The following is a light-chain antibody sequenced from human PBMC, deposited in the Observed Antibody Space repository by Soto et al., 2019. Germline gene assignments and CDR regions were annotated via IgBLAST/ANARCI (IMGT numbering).Light chain of an antibody. CDR3: QKRSSWPLLT. J-gene: IGKJ4*01. V-gene: IGKV3-11*01. CDR2: DAS. Sequence: EIVLTQSPATLSLSPGERATLSCRASQRVSNYLAWFQQKPGQAPRLLIYDASNRATGIPARFSGSGSGTDCTLTISSLEPEDVAVYYCQKRSSWPLLTFGGGTKGEI. CDR1: QRVSNY.